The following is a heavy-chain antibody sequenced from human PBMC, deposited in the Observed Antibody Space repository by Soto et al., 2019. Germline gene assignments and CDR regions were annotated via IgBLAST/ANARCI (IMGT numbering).Heavy chain of an antibody. V-gene: IGHV4-59*01. CDR3: AAYYDY. CDR2: MYYSGTT. J-gene: IGHJ4*03. CDR1: GASLKPYY. Sequence: SETLSLTCTVSGASLKPYYWNWMRQFPGKGLEWIGNMYYSGTTNYNPSLQSRVTLSVDTSKNQFSLKLTSVTAADTAVYYCAAYYDYRRHWPLVTVSS.